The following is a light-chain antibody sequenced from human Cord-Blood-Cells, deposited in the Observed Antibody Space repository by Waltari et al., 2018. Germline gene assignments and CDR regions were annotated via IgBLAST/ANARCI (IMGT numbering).Light chain of an antibody. CDR1: SSDVGSYNL. Sequence: QSALTQPASVSGSPGQSITISCTGTSSDVGSYNLVSWYQQHPGKAPKLMIYEGSKRPFGVFKSLPWSKVGNPGFPNIPWLQAEDEADYYCCSYAGSSTWVFGGGTKLTVL. CDR2: EGS. CDR3: CSYAGSSTWV. J-gene: IGLJ3*02. V-gene: IGLV2-23*01.